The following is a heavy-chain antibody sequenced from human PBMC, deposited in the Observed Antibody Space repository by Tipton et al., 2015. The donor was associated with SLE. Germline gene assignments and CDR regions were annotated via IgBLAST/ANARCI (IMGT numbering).Heavy chain of an antibody. CDR2: INQSGST. J-gene: IGHJ4*02. CDR1: GDSINSGLYH. V-gene: IGHV4-39*07. Sequence: TLSLTCTVSGDSINSGLYHWSWIRQPPGKGLEWIGEINQSGSTNYNPSLKSRVTISEDRSEKQISLKLTSVTAADTAVYYCAGDLRVGSTSDYWGPGTLVTVSS. CDR3: AGDLRVGSTSDY. D-gene: IGHD1-26*01.